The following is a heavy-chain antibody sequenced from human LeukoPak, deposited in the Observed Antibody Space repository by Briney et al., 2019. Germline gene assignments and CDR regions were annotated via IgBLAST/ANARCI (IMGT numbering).Heavy chain of an antibody. CDR3: AKDIAGYCSGGSCYSVGFDY. CDR2: ISGSGGST. V-gene: IGHV3-23*01. CDR1: GFTFSSYA. D-gene: IGHD2-15*01. Sequence: GGSLRLSCAASGFTFSSYAMSWVRQAPGKGLEWVSAISGSGGSTYYADSVKGRFTISRDNSKNTLYLQMNSLRAEDTAVYYCAKDIAGYCSGGSCYSVGFDYWGQGTLVTVSS. J-gene: IGHJ4*02.